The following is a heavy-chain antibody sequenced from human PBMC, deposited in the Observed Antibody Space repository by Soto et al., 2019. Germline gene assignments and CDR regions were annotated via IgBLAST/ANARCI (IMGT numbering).Heavy chain of an antibody. CDR3: AREGIAAAGTPNPYYFDY. D-gene: IGHD6-13*01. CDR1: GGTFSSYT. V-gene: IGHV1-69*08. CDR2: IIPILGIA. J-gene: IGHJ4*02. Sequence: QVQLVQSGAEVKKPGSSVKVSCKASGGTFSSYTISWVRQAPGQGLEWMGRIIPILGIANYAQKFQGRVTITADKSTSTAYMELSSLRSEDTAVYYCAREGIAAAGTPNPYYFDYWGQGTLVTVSS.